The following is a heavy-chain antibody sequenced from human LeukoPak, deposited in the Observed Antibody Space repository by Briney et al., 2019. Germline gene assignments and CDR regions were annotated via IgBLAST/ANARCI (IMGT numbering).Heavy chain of an antibody. V-gene: IGHV4-39*02. D-gene: IGHD2-15*01. CDR2: IYSSGST. Sequence: PSETLSLTCTVSGGSISSTNYYWDWIRQPPGKGLEWIGNIYSSGSTYYNPSLKSRVTISVGTSKNQFSLKLSSVTAADTAVYYCAKEGCSDGSCYGYWGQGTLVTVSS. CDR1: GGSISSTNYY. J-gene: IGHJ4*02. CDR3: AKEGCSDGSCYGY.